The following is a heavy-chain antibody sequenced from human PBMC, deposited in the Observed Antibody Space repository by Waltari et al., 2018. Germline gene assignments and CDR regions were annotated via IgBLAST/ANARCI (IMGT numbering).Heavy chain of an antibody. Sequence: QLQLQESGPGLVKPSETLSLTCTVSGGSISPNYNWGWIRQPPGKGLEWMGNMQYRGSTFYNPSLESRGTISLDTWKNQFSLRLSSVGAADTAVYFCGRIAFGDEGGYFQYWGQGTLVTVSS. D-gene: IGHD4-17*01. V-gene: IGHV4-39*01. CDR1: GGSISPNYN. J-gene: IGHJ1*01. CDR2: MQYRGST. CDR3: GRIAFGDEGGYFQY.